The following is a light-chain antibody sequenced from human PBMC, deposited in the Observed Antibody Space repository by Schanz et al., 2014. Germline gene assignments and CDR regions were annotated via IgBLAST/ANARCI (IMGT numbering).Light chain of an antibody. V-gene: IGLV2-14*01. CDR3: SSYTSSSTYV. CDR2: GVS. J-gene: IGLJ1*01. Sequence: QSALTQPASVSGSPGQSITISCTGTSNDVGGYNYVSWYQQHPGKTPRLIIYGVSNRPSGFSTRFSGSKSGNTASLTISGLQAEDEADYYCSSYTSSSTYVLGTGTKLTVL. CDR1: SNDVGGYNY.